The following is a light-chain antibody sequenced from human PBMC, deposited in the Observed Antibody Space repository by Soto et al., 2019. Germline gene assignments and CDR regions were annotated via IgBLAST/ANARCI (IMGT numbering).Light chain of an antibody. V-gene: IGKV2-28*01. CDR3: MQAIQAPRT. CDR2: FAS. J-gene: IGKJ2*01. Sequence: DIVMTQSPLSLPFTPVEPASIACRSSHSLLHSNGYNYLDGYLQKPGQSPQLLIYFASNRASGVPDRFRGSGSGTDYTLRISSVEAEYGGVYYFMQAIQAPRTFGQGTKLEIK. CDR1: HSLLHSNGYNY.